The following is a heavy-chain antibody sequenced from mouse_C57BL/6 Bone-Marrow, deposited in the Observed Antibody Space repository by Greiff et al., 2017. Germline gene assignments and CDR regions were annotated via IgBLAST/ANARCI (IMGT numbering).Heavy chain of an antibody. J-gene: IGHJ2*01. D-gene: IGHD2-1*01. CDR1: GYTFPSYW. V-gene: IGHV1-72*01. Sequence: QVHVKQPGAELVKPGASVQLSCKASGYTFPSYWMHWVKQRPGRGLEWIGRIDPNSGGTKYNEKFKSKATLTVDKPSSTAYMQLSSLTSEDSAVYYCARSEGNYDLYFDYWGQGTTLTVSS. CDR2: IDPNSGGT. CDR3: ARSEGNYDLYFDY.